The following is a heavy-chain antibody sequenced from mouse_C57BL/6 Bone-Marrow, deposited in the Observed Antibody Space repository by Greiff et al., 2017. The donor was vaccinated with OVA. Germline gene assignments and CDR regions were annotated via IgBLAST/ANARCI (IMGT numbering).Heavy chain of an antibody. Sequence: DVQLVESGGGLVKPGGSLKLSCAASGFTFSDYGMHWVRQAPETGLEWVAYISSGSSTIYYADTVKGRFTISRDNAKNTLFLQMTSLRSEDTAMYYCATLTGFAYWGQGTLVTVSA. CDR3: ATLTGFAY. D-gene: IGHD4-1*01. V-gene: IGHV5-17*01. J-gene: IGHJ3*01. CDR2: ISSGSSTI. CDR1: GFTFSDYG.